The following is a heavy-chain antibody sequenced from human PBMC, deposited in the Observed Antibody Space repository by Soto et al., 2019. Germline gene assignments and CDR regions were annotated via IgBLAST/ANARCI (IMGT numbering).Heavy chain of an antibody. CDR2: IDPSDSYT. D-gene: IGHD6-6*01. Sequence: GESLKISCKGSGYSLTSYWISWVRQMPGKGLEWMGRIDPSDSYTNYSPSFQGHVTISADKSISTAYLQWSSLKASDTAMYYCARSSSGFYYYYGMDVWGQGTTVTVSS. J-gene: IGHJ6*02. CDR1: GYSLTSYW. V-gene: IGHV5-10-1*01. CDR3: ARSSSGFYYYYGMDV.